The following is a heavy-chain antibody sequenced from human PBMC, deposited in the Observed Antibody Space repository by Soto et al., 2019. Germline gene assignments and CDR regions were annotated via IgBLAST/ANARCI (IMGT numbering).Heavy chain of an antibody. Sequence: GGSLRLSCVASGLFFTNAWMNWVRQAPGKGLEWVGRIKSTSEGGTTDYAAPVESRFAISRDNSNNTLSLQMNSMKTEDTGVYYCTTVHNWSYDGGASPQYYYYAMDVWGQGTTVTVSS. J-gene: IGHJ6*02. CDR3: TTVHNWSYDGGASPQYYYYAMDV. CDR1: GLFFTNAW. D-gene: IGHD1-7*01. CDR2: IKSTSEGGTT. V-gene: IGHV3-15*07.